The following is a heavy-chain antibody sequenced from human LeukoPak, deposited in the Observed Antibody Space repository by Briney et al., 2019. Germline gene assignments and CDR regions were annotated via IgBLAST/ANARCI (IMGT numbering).Heavy chain of an antibody. V-gene: IGHV4-4*02. CDR1: GGSISSSNW. D-gene: IGHD5-12*01. CDR2: IYHSGST. CDR3: AREYSGYDWYYYYYMDV. J-gene: IGHJ6*03. Sequence: SETLSLTCAVSGGSISSSNWWSWVRQPPGKGLEWIGEIYHSGSTNYNPSLKSRVTISVDKSKNQFSLKLSSVTAADTAVYYCAREYSGYDWYYYYYMDVWGEGTTVTVSS.